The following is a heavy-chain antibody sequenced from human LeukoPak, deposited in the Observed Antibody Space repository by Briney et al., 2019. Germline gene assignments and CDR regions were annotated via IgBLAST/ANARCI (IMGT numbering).Heavy chain of an antibody. CDR1: GFTFSSYD. V-gene: IGHV3-23*01. Sequence: GGSLRLSCAASGFTFSSYDMSWVRQAPGKGLQWVSVIIGSGSSTYYADSVKGRFTISRDNSRNTLYLQMNSLRAEDTAVYYCARWYYYETSGLYYGSFDYWGQGTLVTVSS. CDR3: ARWYYYETSGLYYGSFDY. CDR2: IIGSGSST. D-gene: IGHD3-22*01. J-gene: IGHJ4*02.